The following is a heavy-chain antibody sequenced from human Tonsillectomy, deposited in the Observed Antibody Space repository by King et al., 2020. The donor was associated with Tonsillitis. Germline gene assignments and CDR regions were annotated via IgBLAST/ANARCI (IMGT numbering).Heavy chain of an antibody. V-gene: IGHV1-2*02. D-gene: IGHD3-3*01. CDR1: GYSFTGYY. J-gene: IGHJ5*02. Sequence: QLVQSGAEVKKPGASVKVSCKASGYSFTGYYMHWVRQAPGQGLEWMGWINTNSGGTNNAQKFQGRVTMTRDTSISTAYMELSSLSSDDTAVYYCARGPYYDFWSGYYNNWFDPWGQGTLVTVSS. CDR3: ARGPYYDFWSGYYNNWFDP. CDR2: INTNSGGT.